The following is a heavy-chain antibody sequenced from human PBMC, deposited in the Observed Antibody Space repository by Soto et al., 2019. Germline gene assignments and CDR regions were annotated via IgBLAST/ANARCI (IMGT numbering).Heavy chain of an antibody. Sequence: GGSLRLSCAASGFTVSSNYMSCVRQAPGKGLEWVSVIYSGGSTNYADSVKGRFTISRDNSKNTLYLQMNSLRAEDTAVYYCAREGVVAASDWGQGTLVAVSS. CDR1: GFTVSSNY. CDR2: IYSGGST. V-gene: IGHV3-66*01. CDR3: AREGVVAASD. D-gene: IGHD2-15*01. J-gene: IGHJ4*02.